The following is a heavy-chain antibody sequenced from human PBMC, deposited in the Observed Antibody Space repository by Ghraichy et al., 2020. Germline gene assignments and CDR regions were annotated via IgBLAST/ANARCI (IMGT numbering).Heavy chain of an antibody. D-gene: IGHD3/OR15-3a*01. Sequence: GGSLRLSCAASGFTFSSYSMNWVRQAPGKGLEWVSSISSSSSYIYYADSVKGRFTISRDNAKNSLYLQMNSLRAEDTAVYYCARGLGLGTLFDYWGQGTLVTVSS. J-gene: IGHJ4*02. CDR2: ISSSSSYI. V-gene: IGHV3-21*01. CDR3: ARGLGLGTLFDY. CDR1: GFTFSSYS.